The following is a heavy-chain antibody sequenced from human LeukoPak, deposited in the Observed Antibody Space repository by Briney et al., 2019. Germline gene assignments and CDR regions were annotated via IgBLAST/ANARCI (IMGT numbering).Heavy chain of an antibody. V-gene: IGHV4-61*02. Sequence: PSETLSLTCTVSGGSISSGSYYWSWIRQPAGKGLEWIGRIYTSGSTNHNPSLKSRVTISVDTSKNQFSLKLSSVTAADTAVYYCARGRVSGSYRHAFDYWGQGTLVTVSS. CDR2: IYTSGST. CDR3: ARGRVSGSYRHAFDY. J-gene: IGHJ4*02. CDR1: GGSISSGSYY. D-gene: IGHD1-26*01.